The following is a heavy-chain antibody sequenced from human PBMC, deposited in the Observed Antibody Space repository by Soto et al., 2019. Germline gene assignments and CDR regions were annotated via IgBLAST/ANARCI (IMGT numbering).Heavy chain of an antibody. CDR3: ARTYGGNTFDY. CDR1: GGSISGYY. J-gene: IGHJ4*02. D-gene: IGHD4-17*01. V-gene: IGHV4-59*01. Sequence: SETLSLTCTVSGGSISGYYWSWIRQSPGKGLEWIGYIHYTGSTNYNPSLKSRVTISVDTSKNQFSLKLSSVTAADTAVYYCARTYGGNTFDYWGQGTLVTVSS. CDR2: IHYTGST.